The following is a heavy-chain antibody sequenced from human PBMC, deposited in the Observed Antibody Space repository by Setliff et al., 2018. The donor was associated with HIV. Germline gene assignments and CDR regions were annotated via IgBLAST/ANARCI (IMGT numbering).Heavy chain of an antibody. CDR3: ARGAYRDGYDY. CDR1: GGSISSSSYY. CDR2: FHYSGST. V-gene: IGHV4-39*07. Sequence: SETLSLTCNVSGGSISSSSYYWAWIRQPPGKGLEWIGSFHYSGSTSHNPSLRSRVTISLDTSKNQVSLKLSSVAAADTAVYHCARGAYRDGYDYWGQGTLGTVS. D-gene: IGHD5-18*01. J-gene: IGHJ4*02.